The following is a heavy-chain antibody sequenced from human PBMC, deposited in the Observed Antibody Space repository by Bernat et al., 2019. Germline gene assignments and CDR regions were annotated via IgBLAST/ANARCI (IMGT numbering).Heavy chain of an antibody. CDR2: IIPIFGTA. J-gene: IGHJ6*03. D-gene: IGHD1-7*01. CDR3: ARAGSETTNYYYYYMDV. CDR1: GYTFTGYY. V-gene: IGHV1-69*01. Sequence: QVQLVQSGAEVKKPGASVKVSCKASGYTFTGYYMHWVRQAPGQGLEWMGGIIPIFGTANYAQKLQGRVTITADESTSTAYMELSSLRSEDTAVYYCARAGSETTNYYYYYMDVWGKGTTVTVSS.